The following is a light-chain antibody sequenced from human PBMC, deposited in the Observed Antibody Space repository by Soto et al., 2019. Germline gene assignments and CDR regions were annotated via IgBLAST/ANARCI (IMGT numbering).Light chain of an antibody. CDR3: QQRSNWPLT. J-gene: IGKJ4*01. Sequence: EIVLTQSPGTMSLSPGERATLSCRASQSVSSSYLAWYQQKRGQAPRLLIYDAFSRATGIPDRFSGSGSGTDFTLTISRLEPEDFAVYYCQQRSNWPLTFGGGTKVEIK. V-gene: IGKV3D-20*02. CDR1: QSVSSSY. CDR2: DAF.